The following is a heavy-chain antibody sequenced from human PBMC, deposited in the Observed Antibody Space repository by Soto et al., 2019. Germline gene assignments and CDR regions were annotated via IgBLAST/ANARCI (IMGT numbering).Heavy chain of an antibody. D-gene: IGHD6-19*01. Sequence: GGSLRLSCAASGFSFSNYWMNWVRLAPGKGPEWVANIRKDGSEKIYVDSVEGRFTISRDNAKNSLFLQMNNLRADDTAMYYCVGGTGWLMDTWGQGTPVTVSS. J-gene: IGHJ5*02. CDR3: VGGTGWLMDT. CDR1: GFSFSNYW. V-gene: IGHV3-7*03. CDR2: IRKDGSEK.